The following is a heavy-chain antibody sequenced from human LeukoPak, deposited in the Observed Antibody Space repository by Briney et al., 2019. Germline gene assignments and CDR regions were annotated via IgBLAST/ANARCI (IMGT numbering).Heavy chain of an antibody. Sequence: ASVKVSCKASGYTFTSYRISWVRQAPGQGLEWMGWISAYNGNTNYAQKLQGRVTVTTDTSTSTAYMELRSLRSDDTAVYYCARDFRYVWDNDYWGQGTLVTVSS. V-gene: IGHV1-18*01. J-gene: IGHJ4*02. CDR3: ARDFRYVWDNDY. CDR1: GYTFTSYR. CDR2: ISAYNGNT. D-gene: IGHD3-16*01.